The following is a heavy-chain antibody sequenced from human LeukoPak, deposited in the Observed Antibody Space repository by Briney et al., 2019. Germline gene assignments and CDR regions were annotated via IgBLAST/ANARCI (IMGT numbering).Heavy chain of an antibody. D-gene: IGHD2-2*01. V-gene: IGHV3-30*04. J-gene: IGHJ6*02. CDR3: VVPAARWYYNDMDV. Sequence: GGSLRLSCAASGFTFSSYAMHWVRQAPGKGLEWAAVISYDGSNKYYADSVKGRFTITRDNSKNTLYPQMSSLRAEGTGVYYCVVPAARWYYNDMDVWGQGTTVTVSS. CDR1: GFTFSSYA. CDR2: ISYDGSNK.